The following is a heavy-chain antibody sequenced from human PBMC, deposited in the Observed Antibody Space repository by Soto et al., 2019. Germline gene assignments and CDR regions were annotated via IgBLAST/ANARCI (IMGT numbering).Heavy chain of an antibody. V-gene: IGHV3-66*01. D-gene: IGHD1-26*01. CDR1: GFTVSSNY. CDR3: ARGSLFTGRVSGY. CDR2: IYSGGST. J-gene: IGHJ4*02. Sequence: EVQLVESGGGLVQPGGSLRLSCAASGFTVSSNYMSWVRQAPGKGLEWVSVIYSGGSTYYADSVKGRFTISRGNSKNTLYLQMNSLRAEDTAVYYCARGSLFTGRVSGYWGQGTLVTVSS.